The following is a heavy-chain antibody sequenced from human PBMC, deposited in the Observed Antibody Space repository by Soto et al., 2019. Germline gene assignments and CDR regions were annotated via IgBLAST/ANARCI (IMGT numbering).Heavy chain of an antibody. CDR3: ARSYDSSGYYYFDY. V-gene: IGHV3-30-3*01. J-gene: IGHJ4*02. CDR2: ISYDGSNK. D-gene: IGHD3-22*01. CDR1: GFTFSSYA. Sequence: PGGSLRLSCAASGFTFSSYAMHWVRQAPGKGLEWVAVISYDGSNKYYADSVKGRFTISRDNSKNTLYLQMNSLRAEDTAVYYCARSYDSSGYYYFDYWGQAPLVTVSS.